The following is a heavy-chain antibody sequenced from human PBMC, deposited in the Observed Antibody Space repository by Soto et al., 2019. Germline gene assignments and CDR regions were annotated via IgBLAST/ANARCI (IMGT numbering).Heavy chain of an antibody. J-gene: IGHJ4*02. CDR3: VTVNLVGAAYYFDY. Sequence: SETLSLTCTVSGGSIRNGDYYWGWIRRPPGKGLEWIGYVYYSGTTYSHPSLNSRVSISVDTSENQFSLRLTSVTAADTAVYYCVTVNLVGAAYYFDYWGQGTLVTVSS. CDR2: VYYSGTT. CDR1: GGSIRNGDYY. D-gene: IGHD1-26*01. V-gene: IGHV4-30-4*01.